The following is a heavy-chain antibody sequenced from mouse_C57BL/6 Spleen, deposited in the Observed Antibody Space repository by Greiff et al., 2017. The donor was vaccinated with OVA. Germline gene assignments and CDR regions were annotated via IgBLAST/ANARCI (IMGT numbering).Heavy chain of an antibody. CDR1: GFSLTSYG. Sequence: QVQLKQSGPGLVAPSQSLSITCTVSGFSLTSYGVHWVRQPPGKGLEWLVVIWSDGSTTYNSALKSRLSISKDNSKSQVFLKMNSLQTDDTAMYYCARHGPFYYAMDYWGQGTSVTVSS. CDR2: IWSDGST. CDR3: ARHGPFYYAMDY. V-gene: IGHV2-6-1*01. J-gene: IGHJ4*01.